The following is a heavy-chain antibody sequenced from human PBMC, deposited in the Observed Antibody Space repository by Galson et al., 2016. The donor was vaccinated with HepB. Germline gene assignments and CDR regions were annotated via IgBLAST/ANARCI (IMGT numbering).Heavy chain of an antibody. CDR2: TYYRSKWYN. CDR1: GDSVSSNSAA. V-gene: IGHV6-1*01. J-gene: IGHJ6*02. D-gene: IGHD6-6*01. CDR3: SRQGSSRNYNSGLDV. Sequence: CAISGDSVSSNSAAWNWIRQSPSRGLEWLGRTYYRSKWYNDYAVSVKSRITINPYTYKNQSSLQLNSVTPEDTAVYYCSRQGSSRNYNSGLDVWGQGTTVTVSS.